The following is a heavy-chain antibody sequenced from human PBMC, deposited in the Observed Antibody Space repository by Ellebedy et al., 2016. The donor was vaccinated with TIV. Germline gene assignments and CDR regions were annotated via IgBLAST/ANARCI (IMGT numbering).Heavy chain of an antibody. CDR1: SSSNYY. D-gene: IGHD1-1*01. CDR3: AGPAATGTKTFDY. CDR2: INQDGSEQ. Sequence: SSSNYYWGWIRQPPGKGLEWVANINQDGSEQAYVDSVKGRFAISRDNAKNSLYLQMNSLKAEDTAVYYCAGPAATGTKTFDYWGQGTLVTVSS. V-gene: IGHV3-7*01. J-gene: IGHJ4*02.